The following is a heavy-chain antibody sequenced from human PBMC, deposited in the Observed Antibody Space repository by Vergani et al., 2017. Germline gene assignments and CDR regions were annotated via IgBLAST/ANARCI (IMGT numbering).Heavy chain of an antibody. CDR2: ISGSGGST. J-gene: IGHJ4*02. V-gene: IGHV3-23*01. CDR3: AKVDVGVPAAQGYFDY. Sequence: EVQLLESGGGLVQPGGSLRLSCAASGFTFSSYAMSWVRQAPGKGLEWVSAISGSGGSTYYADSVKGRFTISRDNSKNTLYLQMNSLRAEDTAVYFCAKVDVGVPAAQGYFDYWGQGTLLTVSS. CDR1: GFTFSSYA. D-gene: IGHD2-2*01.